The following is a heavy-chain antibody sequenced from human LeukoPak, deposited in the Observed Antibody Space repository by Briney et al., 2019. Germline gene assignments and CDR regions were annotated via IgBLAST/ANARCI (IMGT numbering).Heavy chain of an antibody. D-gene: IGHD6-19*01. CDR2: IYYSGNT. CDR3: ARVSVVAGSYNWFDP. CDR1: GDSMRSYY. J-gene: IGHJ5*02. Sequence: SETLSLTCTVSGDSMRSYYWSWLRQPPGKGLEWIGYIYYSGNTNYNTSLKSRVTISVDTSKNQFSLKLTSVTAADTAVYYCARVSVVAGSYNWFDPWGQGTLVTVSS. V-gene: IGHV4-59*01.